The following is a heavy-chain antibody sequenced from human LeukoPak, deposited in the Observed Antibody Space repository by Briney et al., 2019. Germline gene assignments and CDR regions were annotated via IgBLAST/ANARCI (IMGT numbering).Heavy chain of an antibody. Sequence: GESLKISCNGSGYSFTSDWITWVRHMPGKGLEWMGRIDHSDSYTNYSPSFQGHVTISAVKSISTVYRQWSSLQASDTAMYYCARRVGELSPDDLWGQGTLLTVSS. V-gene: IGHV5-10-1*01. J-gene: IGHJ4*02. CDR2: IDHSDSYT. D-gene: IGHD3-16*02. CDR1: GYSFTSDW. CDR3: ARRVGELSPDDL.